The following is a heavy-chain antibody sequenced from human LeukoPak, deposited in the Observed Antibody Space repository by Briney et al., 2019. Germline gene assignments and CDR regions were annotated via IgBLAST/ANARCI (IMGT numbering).Heavy chain of an antibody. V-gene: IGHV6-1*01. CDR1: GESVSSYTAA. J-gene: IGHJ6*04. CDR2: IYYRSKWYN. Sequence: SQTLSLTCAISGESVSSYTAAWNWIRQSPSRGHEWLGRIYYRSKWYNDYAVSVKSRITINPDTSKNQFSLQLNSVTPEDTAVYYCARDVANEYYHLLDVWGEGTTVTVSS. CDR3: ARDVANEYYHLLDV.